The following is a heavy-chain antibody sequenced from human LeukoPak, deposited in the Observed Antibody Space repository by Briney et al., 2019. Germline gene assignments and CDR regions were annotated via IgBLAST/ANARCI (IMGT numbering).Heavy chain of an antibody. CDR2: IYSGGNT. CDR1: GDSVSSRSFY. J-gene: IGHJ1*01. CDR3: TASGTSGGYIQH. D-gene: IGHD3-16*01. Sequence: PSETLSLTCPVSGDSVSSRSFYWGWIRQPPGERLEWIATIYSGGNTYYNPSLKSRVTISVDTPKNQLSLKLSSVTAADTAVYYCTASGTSGGYIQHWGQGTLVIVSS. V-gene: IGHV4-39*01.